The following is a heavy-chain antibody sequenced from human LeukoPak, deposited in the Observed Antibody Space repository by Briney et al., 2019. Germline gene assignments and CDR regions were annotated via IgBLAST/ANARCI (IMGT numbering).Heavy chain of an antibody. Sequence: ASVKVSCKASGYTFTGYYMHWVRQAPGQGLEWMGWINTNTGNPTYAQGFTGRFVFSLDTSVSTAYLQISSLKAEDTAVYYCAKDPYDISGYYYGPTGGVDYWGQGTLVTVSS. CDR3: AKDPYDISGYYYGPTGGVDY. D-gene: IGHD3-22*01. CDR1: GYTFTGYY. V-gene: IGHV7-4-1*02. CDR2: INTNTGNP. J-gene: IGHJ4*02.